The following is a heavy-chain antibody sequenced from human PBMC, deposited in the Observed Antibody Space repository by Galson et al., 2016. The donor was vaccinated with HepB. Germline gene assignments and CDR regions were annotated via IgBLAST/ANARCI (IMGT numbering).Heavy chain of an antibody. V-gene: IGHV4-31*03. Sequence: TLSLTCTVSGGSISSGDYYWSWIRQHPGKGLEWIGYIYNSGSTYYNPSFKSRITISVGMSKNQFSLKLNSVIAADTAVYYCARGPPVAARTYYYGMDVWGQGTTVTVSS. CDR1: GGSISSGDYY. CDR3: ARGPPVAARTYYYGMDV. CDR2: IYNSGST. D-gene: IGHD2-15*01. J-gene: IGHJ6*02.